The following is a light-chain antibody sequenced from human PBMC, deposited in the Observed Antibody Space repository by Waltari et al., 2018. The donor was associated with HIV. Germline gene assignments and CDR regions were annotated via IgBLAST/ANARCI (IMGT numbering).Light chain of an antibody. V-gene: IGLV1-40*01. CDR3: QSYDSTLSAWV. Sequence: QSVLTQPPSVSGVPGQRVTISCTGSSSNIGAGYDVHWYQQLPGTAPKLLICGNTIRPSGVPDRFSGSKSDTSASLAITGLQAEDEADYYCQSYDSTLSAWVFGGGTKLTVL. J-gene: IGLJ3*02. CDR2: GNT. CDR1: SSNIGAGYD.